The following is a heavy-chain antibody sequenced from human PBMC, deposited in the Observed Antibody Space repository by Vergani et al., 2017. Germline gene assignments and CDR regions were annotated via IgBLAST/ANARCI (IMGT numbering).Heavy chain of an antibody. CDR3: ATNRQAGALDSFDI. J-gene: IGHJ3*02. V-gene: IGHV1-46*01. D-gene: IGHD6-19*01. CDR1: GYTFTSYY. Sequence: QVQLVQSGAEVKKPGASVKVSCKASGYTFTSYYMHWVRQAPGQGLGWMGIINPSGGSTSYAQKFQGRVTMTTDTSTSTAYMELRSLRPDDTAVYYGATNRQAGALDSFDIWGQGTMVTVSS. CDR2: INPSGGST.